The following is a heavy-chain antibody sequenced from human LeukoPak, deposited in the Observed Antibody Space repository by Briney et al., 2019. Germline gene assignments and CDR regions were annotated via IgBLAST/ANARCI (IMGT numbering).Heavy chain of an antibody. J-gene: IGHJ6*02. CDR2: IYHSGST. CDR3: ARGPTGSWYLYYYYGMDV. CDR1: GGSISSGGYS. V-gene: IGHV4-30-2*01. D-gene: IGHD6-13*01. Sequence: SETLSLTCAVSGGSISSGGYSWSWIRQPPGKGLEWIGYIYHSGSTNYNPSLKSRVTISVDTSKNQFSLKLSSVTAADTAVYYCARGPTGSWYLYYYYGMDVWGQGTTVTVSS.